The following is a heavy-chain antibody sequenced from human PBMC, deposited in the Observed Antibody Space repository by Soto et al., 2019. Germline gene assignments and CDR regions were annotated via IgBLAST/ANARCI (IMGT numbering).Heavy chain of an antibody. D-gene: IGHD6-25*01. CDR2: INGGNGNT. CDR3: ATIAAAGAPDY. Sequence: QVQLVQSGAEVKRPGASVKVSCTASGYSFTNYAFHWVRQAPGQGLEWMGWINGGNGNTKYSQNFQDRVTITRDTSASTAYVELSSLRSEDTAVYYCATIAAAGAPDYWGQGTLVTVSS. V-gene: IGHV1-3*01. CDR1: GYSFTNYA. J-gene: IGHJ4*02.